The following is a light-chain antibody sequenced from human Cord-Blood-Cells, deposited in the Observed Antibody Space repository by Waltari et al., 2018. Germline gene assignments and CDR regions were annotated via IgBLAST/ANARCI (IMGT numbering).Light chain of an antibody. CDR1: SRDVGCYNL. Sequence: QSALTQPASVSGSPGQSLPISCTGTSRDVGCYNLASWYQQHPGKAPKLMIYEGSKRPSGVSNRFSGSKSGNTASLTISGLQAEDEADYYCCSYAGSSTYVFGTGTKVTVL. CDR2: EGS. V-gene: IGLV2-23*01. CDR3: CSYAGSSTYV. J-gene: IGLJ1*01.